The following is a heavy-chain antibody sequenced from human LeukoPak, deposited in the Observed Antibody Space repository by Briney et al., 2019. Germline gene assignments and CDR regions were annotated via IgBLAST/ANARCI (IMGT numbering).Heavy chain of an antibody. CDR2: IRYDGSHK. CDR1: GFTFSSYG. CDR3: ARVGDDDAFDI. Sequence: PGGSLRLSCAASGFTFSSYGMHWVRQAPGKGLEWVAFIRYDGSHKYYADSVKGRFTISRDNSKNTLYLQMGSLRAEDMAVYYCARVGDDDAFDIWGQGTMVTVSS. D-gene: IGHD3-3*01. V-gene: IGHV3-30*02. J-gene: IGHJ3*02.